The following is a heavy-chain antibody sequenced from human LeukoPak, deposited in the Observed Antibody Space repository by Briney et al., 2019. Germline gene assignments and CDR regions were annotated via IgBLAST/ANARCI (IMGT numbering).Heavy chain of an antibody. J-gene: IGHJ4*02. CDR3: ARGGGGAVVPAL. Sequence: ASVRVSCKGSGYTFSKYAMNWVRQAPGQGLEWMGWINTKTGDPTYGQGFTGRFVFSLETSVSTAYLQINSLKAEDTAVYYCARGGGGAVVPALWGQGTLITVSS. D-gene: IGHD2-2*01. CDR2: INTKTGDP. CDR1: GYTFSKYA. V-gene: IGHV7-4-1*02.